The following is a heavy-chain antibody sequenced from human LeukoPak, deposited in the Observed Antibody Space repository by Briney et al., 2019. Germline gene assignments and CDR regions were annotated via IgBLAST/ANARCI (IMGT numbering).Heavy chain of an antibody. CDR2: IYTDGGT. CDR3: ARRQPYFDY. D-gene: IGHD1-14*01. V-gene: IGHV4-4*08. CDR1: GGSISPYF. Sequence: PSETLSLTCTVSGGSISPYFWSWVRQPPGKGLEWIGYIYTDGGTKYNPSLKSRVTISLDTSKNQFSLKLSSVTAADTAVYYCARRQPYFDYWGQGPLGTVS. J-gene: IGHJ4*02.